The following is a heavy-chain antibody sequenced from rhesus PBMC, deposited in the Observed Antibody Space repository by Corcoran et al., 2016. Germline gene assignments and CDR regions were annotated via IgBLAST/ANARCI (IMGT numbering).Heavy chain of an antibody. D-gene: IGHD6-37*01. CDR1: GGSVSSSNW. CDR3: ARGGGGWSLDY. Sequence: QVQLQESGPGLVKPSETLSLTCAVSGGSVSSSNWWSWIRQPPGKGLEWIGYISGSSGSTYYNPSLKIRVTRSTDTSKNQFSLKLSSVTAADTAVYYCARGGGGWSLDYWGQGVLVTVSS. V-gene: IGHV4-65*01. J-gene: IGHJ4*01. CDR2: ISGSSGST.